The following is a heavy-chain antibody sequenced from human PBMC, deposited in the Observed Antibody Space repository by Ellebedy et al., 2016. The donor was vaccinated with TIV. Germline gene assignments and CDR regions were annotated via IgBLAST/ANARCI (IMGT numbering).Heavy chain of an antibody. J-gene: IGHJ3*02. CDR3: ARDGYYDSSGYGSLRGDAFDI. Sequence: AASVKVSCKASGYTFTSYAMHWVRQAPGQRLEWMGWINAGNGNTKYSQKFQGRVTITRDTSARTAYMELSSLRSEDTAVYYCARDGYYDSSGYGSLRGDAFDIWGQGTMVTVSS. CDR2: INAGNGNT. D-gene: IGHD3-22*01. V-gene: IGHV1-3*01. CDR1: GYTFTSYA.